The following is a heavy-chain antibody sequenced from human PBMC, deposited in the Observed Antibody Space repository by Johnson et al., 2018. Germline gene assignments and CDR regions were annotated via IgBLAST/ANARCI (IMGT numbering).Heavy chain of an antibody. D-gene: IGHD3-16*01. CDR1: GFTFSDYY. CDR3: AREGRILSRAGGGGGDYSYYYMDV. V-gene: IGHV3-11*04. Sequence: QVQLVQSGGGLVQPGGSLRLSCAASGFTFSDYYMSWIRQAPGKGLEWVSYISSSGSTIYYADSVKGRFTISRDNAKNSLYLQMNSLRAEDTAVYYCAREGRILSRAGGGGGDYSYYYMDVWGKGTTVTVSS. CDR2: ISSSGSTI. J-gene: IGHJ6*03.